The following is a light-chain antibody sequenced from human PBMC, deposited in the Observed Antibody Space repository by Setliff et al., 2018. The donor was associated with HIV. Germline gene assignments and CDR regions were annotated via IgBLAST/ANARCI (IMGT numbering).Light chain of an antibody. V-gene: IGLV2-14*01. Sequence: QSALTQPASVSGSPGQSITISCTGTSSDVGGYSHVSWYQQHPGKAPKLIIYEVSNRPSGVSNRFSCSKSGNTASLTISGLQAEDEADYYCSSYAVTNTLPFGTGTKVTVL. J-gene: IGLJ1*01. CDR3: SSYAVTNTLP. CDR2: EVS. CDR1: SSDVGGYSH.